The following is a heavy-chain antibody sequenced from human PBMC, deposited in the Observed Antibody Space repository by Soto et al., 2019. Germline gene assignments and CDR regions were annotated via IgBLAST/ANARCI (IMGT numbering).Heavy chain of an antibody. Sequence: EVQLVESGGGLVQPGRSLRLSCAASGFTFDDYAMHWVRQAPGKGLEWVSGISWNSGSIGYADSVKGRFTISRDNAKNSLYLQMNSLRAEETALYYCAKDRASGGSFLGGMDVWGQGTTVTVSS. J-gene: IGHJ6*02. D-gene: IGHD2-15*01. CDR3: AKDRASGGSFLGGMDV. CDR1: GFTFDDYA. V-gene: IGHV3-9*01. CDR2: ISWNSGSI.